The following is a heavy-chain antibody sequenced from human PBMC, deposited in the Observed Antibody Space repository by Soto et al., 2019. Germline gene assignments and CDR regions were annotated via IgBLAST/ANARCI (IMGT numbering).Heavy chain of an antibody. CDR3: ARTPGDILTGYYRELWFDP. CDR2: IIPIFGTA. D-gene: IGHD3-9*01. Sequence: SVKVSCKASGGTFSSYAISWVRQAPGQGLEWMGGIIPIFGTANYAQKFQGRVTITADESTSTAYMELSSLRSEDTAVYYCARTPGDILTGYYRELWFDPWRQRTLVTVSS. V-gene: IGHV1-69*13. J-gene: IGHJ5*02. CDR1: GGTFSSYA.